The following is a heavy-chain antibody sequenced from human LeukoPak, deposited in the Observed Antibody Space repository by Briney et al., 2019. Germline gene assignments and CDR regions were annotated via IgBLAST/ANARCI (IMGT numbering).Heavy chain of an antibody. CDR3: ARRRVYSSSWFDY. V-gene: IGHV4-39*01. Sequence: PSETQSLTCTVSGGSISSSSYYWGWIRQPPGKGLEWIGSIYYSGSTYYNPSLKSRVTISVDTSKNQFSLKLSSVTAADTAVYYCARRRVYSSSWFDYWGQGTLVTVSS. D-gene: IGHD6-13*01. CDR1: GGSISSSSYY. CDR2: IYYSGST. J-gene: IGHJ4*02.